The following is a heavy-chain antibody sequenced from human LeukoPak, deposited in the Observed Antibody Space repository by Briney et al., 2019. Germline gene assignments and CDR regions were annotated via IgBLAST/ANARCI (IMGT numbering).Heavy chain of an antibody. CDR1: GYTFTSYD. Sequence: ASVKVSCKASGYTFTSYDINWVRQATGQGLEWMGWMNPNSGNTGYAQKFQGRVTMTRNTSISTAYMELSSLRSEDTAVYYCARGQGSGWLRSLYYYYYMDVWGKGTTVTVSS. D-gene: IGHD5-12*01. J-gene: IGHJ6*03. CDR2: MNPNSGNT. CDR3: ARGQGSGWLRSLYYYYYMDV. V-gene: IGHV1-8*01.